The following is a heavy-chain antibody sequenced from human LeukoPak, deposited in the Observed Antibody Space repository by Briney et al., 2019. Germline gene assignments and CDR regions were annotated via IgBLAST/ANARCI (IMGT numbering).Heavy chain of an antibody. J-gene: IGHJ5*02. CDR3: AKGLYYDILTGNWFDP. V-gene: IGHV3-9*01. CDR2: ITWNSDST. Sequence: GRSLRLSCAASGFSFDYYAVHWVRQPPGKGLEWVSGITWNSDSTGYADSVKGRFTISRDNAKNSLYLQMNSLRAEDTALYYCAKGLYYDILTGNWFDPWGQGTLVTVSS. CDR1: GFSFDYYA. D-gene: IGHD3-9*01.